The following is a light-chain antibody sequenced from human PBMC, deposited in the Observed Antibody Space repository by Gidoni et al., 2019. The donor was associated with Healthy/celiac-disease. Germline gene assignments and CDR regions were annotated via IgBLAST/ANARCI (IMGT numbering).Light chain of an antibody. V-gene: IGKV3-15*01. Sequence: EIVMTQSPVTLSVSPGERATLSCRASQSVSSNLAWYQQKPGQAPRLLIYGAYTRATGIPARFSGSGSGTEFTLTISSLQSEDFAVYYCQQYNNWPRTFXXXTKVEIK. CDR1: QSVSSN. CDR3: QQYNNWPRT. J-gene: IGKJ1*01. CDR2: GAY.